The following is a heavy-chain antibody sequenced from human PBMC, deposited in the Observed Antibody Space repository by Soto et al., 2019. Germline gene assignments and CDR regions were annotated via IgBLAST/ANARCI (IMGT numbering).Heavy chain of an antibody. V-gene: IGHV5-10-1*01. Sequence: GESLKISCKGSGYSFTSYWISWVRQMPGKGLEWMGRIDPSDSYTNYSPSFQGHVTISADKSISTAYLQWSSLKASDTAMYYCARKNMVTDYYYYGMDVWGQGTTVTVPS. CDR1: GYSFTSYW. CDR2: IDPSDSYT. D-gene: IGHD5-18*01. J-gene: IGHJ6*02. CDR3: ARKNMVTDYYYYGMDV.